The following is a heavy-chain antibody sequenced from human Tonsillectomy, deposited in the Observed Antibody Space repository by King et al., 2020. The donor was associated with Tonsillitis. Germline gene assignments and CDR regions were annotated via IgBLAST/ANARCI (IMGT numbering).Heavy chain of an antibody. CDR1: GFTFSDYY. CDR3: ASPTPGQLLPIDY. Sequence: HVQLVESGGGLVKPGGSLRLSCAASGFTFSDYYMTWIRQAPGKGLEWVSYISSSGSTIYYADSGKGRFTISRDNAKNSLYLQMNSLRAEDTAVYYCASPTPGQLLPIDYWGQGTLVTVSS. CDR2: ISSSGSTI. D-gene: IGHD2-2*01. J-gene: IGHJ4*02. V-gene: IGHV3-11*01.